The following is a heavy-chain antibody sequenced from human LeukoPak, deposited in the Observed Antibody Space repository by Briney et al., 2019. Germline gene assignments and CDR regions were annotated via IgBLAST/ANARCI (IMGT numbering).Heavy chain of an antibody. J-gene: IGHJ5*02. CDR1: GYSISSGYY. Sequence: PSETLSLTCAVSGYSISSGYYWGWLRQPPGKGLEWIGSIYHSGSTFYNPSLKSRVAISVDTSKNQFSLKLNSVTAADTAMYYCARQDIVLMVYAPGGFDPWGQGALVTVSS. V-gene: IGHV4-38-2*01. CDR2: IYHSGST. D-gene: IGHD2-8*01. CDR3: ARQDIVLMVYAPGGFDP.